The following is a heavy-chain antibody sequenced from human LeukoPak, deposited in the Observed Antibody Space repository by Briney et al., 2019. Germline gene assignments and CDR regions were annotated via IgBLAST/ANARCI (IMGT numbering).Heavy chain of an antibody. J-gene: IGHJ4*02. D-gene: IGHD2-8*02. CDR1: GFTFSRYW. CDR2: MNTDGSRI. V-gene: IGHV3-74*01. CDR3: ASDFTGPDDY. Sequence: GGSLRLSCAASGFTFSRYWMHWVRQAPGKGLVWVSRMNTDGSRIDYADSVKGRFTISRDNAKNTLYLQMNSLGVEDTAVYSCASDFTGPDDYWSQGTLVTVSS.